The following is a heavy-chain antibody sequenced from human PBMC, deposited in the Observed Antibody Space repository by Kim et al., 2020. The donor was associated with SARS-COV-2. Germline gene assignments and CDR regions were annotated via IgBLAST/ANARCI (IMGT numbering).Heavy chain of an antibody. J-gene: IGHJ4*02. D-gene: IGHD2-2*01. CDR2: IKQDGSEK. CDR1: GFTFSSYW. CDR3: ARDLVVVPAEQEGINTQFDY. Sequence: GGSLRLSCAASGFTFSSYWMSWVRQAPGKGLEWVANIKQDGSEKYYVDSVKGRFTISRDNAKNSLYLQMNSLRAEDTAVYYCARDLVVVPAEQEGINTQFDYWGQGTLVTVSS. V-gene: IGHV3-7*01.